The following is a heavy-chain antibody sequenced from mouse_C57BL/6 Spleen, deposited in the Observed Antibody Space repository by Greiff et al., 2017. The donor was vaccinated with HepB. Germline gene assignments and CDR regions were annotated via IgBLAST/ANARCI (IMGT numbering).Heavy chain of an antibody. CDR3: ARDYYGSSYGYFDV. CDR2: IDPSDSYT. Sequence: VQLQQPGAELVMPGASVKLSCKASGYTFTSYWMHWVKQRPGQGLEWIGEIDPSDSYTNYNRKFKGKSTLTVDKSSSTAYMQLSSLTSEDSAVYYCARDYYGSSYGYFDVWGTGTTVTVSS. CDR1: GYTFTSYW. J-gene: IGHJ1*03. V-gene: IGHV1-69*01. D-gene: IGHD1-1*01.